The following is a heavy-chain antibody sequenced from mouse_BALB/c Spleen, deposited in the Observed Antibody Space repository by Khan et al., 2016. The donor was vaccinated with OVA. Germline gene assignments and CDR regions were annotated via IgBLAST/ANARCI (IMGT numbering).Heavy chain of an antibody. Sequence: EVQLQESGPGLVKPSQSLSLTCTVTGYSITRDYAWNWIRQFPGNKLEWMGYITNSGSTNYNPSPKSRISITRDTSKNQFFLQLNSVTTEDTATYYCASELGRYYAMDYWGQGTSVTGSS. D-gene: IGHD4-1*01. CDR1: GYSITRDYA. J-gene: IGHJ4*01. CDR2: ITNSGST. V-gene: IGHV3-2*02. CDR3: ASELGRYYAMDY.